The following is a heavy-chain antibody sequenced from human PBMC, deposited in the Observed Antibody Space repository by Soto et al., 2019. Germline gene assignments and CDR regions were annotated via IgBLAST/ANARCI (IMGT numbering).Heavy chain of an antibody. CDR2: IIRLTETP. D-gene: IGHD6-25*01. J-gene: IGHJ4*02. V-gene: IGHV1-69*01. CDR3: AIGTRNSGACEL. Sequence: QVQVVQSGAEVKKPGSSVKVSCKASGGTFSNYAISWVRQAPGHGLEWVGGIIRLTETPVYAQTVQGRRTMTAAEITSAASMELSRLRSDGPAVYYCAIGTRNSGACELWDQGTRVTVSS. CDR1: GGTFSNYA.